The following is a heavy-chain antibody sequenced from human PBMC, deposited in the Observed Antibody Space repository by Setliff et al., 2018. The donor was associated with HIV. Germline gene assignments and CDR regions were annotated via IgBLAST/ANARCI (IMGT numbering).Heavy chain of an antibody. CDR2: IYVGDTT. CDR1: GFIFSSYA. V-gene: IGHV3-53*01. Sequence: GSLRLSCAASGFIFSSYAMSWVRQAPGKGLEWVSVIYVGDTTYYADSVKGRFTISRDNSKNTLYLQMNSLRAEDTAVYYCARSVYGSGTYPLDIWGLGILVTVSS. J-gene: IGHJ4*02. CDR3: ARSVYGSGTYPLDI. D-gene: IGHD3-10*01.